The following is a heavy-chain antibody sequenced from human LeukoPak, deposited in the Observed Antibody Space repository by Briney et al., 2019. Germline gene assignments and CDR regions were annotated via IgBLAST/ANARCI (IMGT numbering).Heavy chain of an antibody. Sequence: SVKVSCKASGGTFSSYAISWVRQAPGQGLEWMGRIIPILGIANYAQKFQGRVTITADKSTSTAYMELSSLRSEDTAVYHCARDLPHSGIVGATTYFDYWGQGTLVTVSS. J-gene: IGHJ4*02. CDR1: GGTFSSYA. V-gene: IGHV1-69*04. CDR2: IIPILGIA. CDR3: ARDLPHSGIVGATTYFDY. D-gene: IGHD1-26*01.